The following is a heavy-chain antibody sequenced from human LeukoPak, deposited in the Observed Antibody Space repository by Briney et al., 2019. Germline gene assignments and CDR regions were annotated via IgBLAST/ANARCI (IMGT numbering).Heavy chain of an antibody. CDR2: ISAYNGNT. V-gene: IGHV1-18*01. D-gene: IGHD3-10*01. CDR1: RYTFTSYG. Sequence: ASVKVSCKASRYTFTSYGIGWVRQAPGQGLEWMGWISAYNGNTNYAQKLQGRVTMTTDTSTSTAYMELRSLRSDDTAVYYCARVGGEIAAVGLLWFGDLGYYYYYMDVWGKGTTVTISS. CDR3: ARVGGEIAAVGLLWFGDLGYYYYYMDV. J-gene: IGHJ6*03.